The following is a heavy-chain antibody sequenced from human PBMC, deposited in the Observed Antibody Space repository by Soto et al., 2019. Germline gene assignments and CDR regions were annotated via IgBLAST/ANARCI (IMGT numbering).Heavy chain of an antibody. CDR1: DASLRGYY. CDR3: AREASNWQYFDY. Sequence: SETLSLTCXVSDASLRGYYWRWIRQPPGKGLEWIGYFHYSGISNYNSSLKSRVTMSLDTSKNQFSLKLSSVSAADTAIYYCAREASNWQYFDYWGQGALVTVSS. CDR2: FHYSGIS. D-gene: IGHD4-4*01. V-gene: IGHV4-59*01. J-gene: IGHJ4*02.